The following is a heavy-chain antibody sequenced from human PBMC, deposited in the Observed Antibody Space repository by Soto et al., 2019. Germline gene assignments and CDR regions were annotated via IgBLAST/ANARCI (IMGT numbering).Heavy chain of an antibody. Sequence: SETLSLTCTVSGGSISSYYWSWIRQPPGKGLEWIGYIYYSGSTNYNPSLKSRVTISVDTSKNQFPLKLSSVTAADTAVYYCARDAKVTSYYYYYGMDVWGQGTTVTVS. D-gene: IGHD4-17*01. J-gene: IGHJ6*02. CDR2: IYYSGST. CDR1: GGSISSYY. CDR3: ARDAKVTSYYYYYGMDV. V-gene: IGHV4-59*01.